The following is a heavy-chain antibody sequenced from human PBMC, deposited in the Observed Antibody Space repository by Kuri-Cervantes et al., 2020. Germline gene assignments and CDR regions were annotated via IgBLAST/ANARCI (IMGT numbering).Heavy chain of an antibody. Sequence: GSLRLSCTVSGGSISGYYWSWIRQPPGEGLEWIGYIYYSGSTNYNPSLKSRVTISVDTSKNQFSLKLSSVTAADTAVYYCARARGTAGTFDYWGQGTLVTVSS. CDR1: GGSISGYY. D-gene: IGHD1-1*01. CDR2: IYYSGST. CDR3: ARARGTAGTFDY. J-gene: IGHJ4*02. V-gene: IGHV4-59*12.